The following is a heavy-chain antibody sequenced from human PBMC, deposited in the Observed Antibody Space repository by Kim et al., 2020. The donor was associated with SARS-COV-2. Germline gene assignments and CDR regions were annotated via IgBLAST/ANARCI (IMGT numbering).Heavy chain of an antibody. D-gene: IGHD6-19*01. J-gene: IGHJ4*02. CDR3: ATEHLIAAVAGNFDY. V-gene: IGHV3-23*01. Sequence: SRKGRYTNSRDTSKNTRYQQMNSLRAEDTAVYYCATEHLIAAVAGNFDYWGQGTLVTVSS.